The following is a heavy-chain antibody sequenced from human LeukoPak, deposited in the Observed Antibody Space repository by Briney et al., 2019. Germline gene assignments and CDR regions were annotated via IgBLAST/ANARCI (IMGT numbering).Heavy chain of an antibody. Sequence: PGGSLRLSCAASGFTFSSYAMNWVRQAPGKGLEWVSSINNVRSHIVRGRFTISRDNANNVLYLQMNSLRAEDTAVYYCARDPTYYLRYGYFDSWGQGTLVTVSS. CDR3: ARDPTYYLRYGYFDS. CDR1: GFTFSSYA. D-gene: IGHD1-26*01. V-gene: IGHV3-21*06. CDR2: INNVRSH. J-gene: IGHJ4*02.